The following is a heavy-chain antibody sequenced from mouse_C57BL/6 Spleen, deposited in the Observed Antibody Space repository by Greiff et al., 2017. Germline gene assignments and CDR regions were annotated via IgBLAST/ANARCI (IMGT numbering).Heavy chain of an antibody. CDR3: ASREAYDYDAWFAY. J-gene: IGHJ3*01. CDR1: GFTFSDYG. D-gene: IGHD2-4*01. Sequence: EVKLMESGGGLVKPGGSLKLSCAASGFTFSDYGMHWVRQAPEKGLEWVAYIRSGSSTIYYADTVKGRFTISRDNAKNTLFLQMTSLRSEDTAMYYCASREAYDYDAWFAYWGQGTLVTVSA. CDR2: IRSGSSTI. V-gene: IGHV5-17*01.